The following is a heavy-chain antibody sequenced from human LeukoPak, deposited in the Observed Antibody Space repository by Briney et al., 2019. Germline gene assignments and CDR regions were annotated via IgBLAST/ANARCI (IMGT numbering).Heavy chain of an antibody. V-gene: IGHV3-23*01. J-gene: IGHJ6*03. D-gene: IGHD6-6*01. Sequence: GGSLSLSCAASGFTFSSYAMSWVRQAPGKGLEWVSAISGSGGSAYYADSVKGRFTISRDNSKNTLYLQMNSLRAEDTAVYYCAKDSSTWSYMDVCGEGTTVTVSS. CDR1: GFTFSSYA. CDR2: ISGSGGSA. CDR3: AKDSSTWSYMDV.